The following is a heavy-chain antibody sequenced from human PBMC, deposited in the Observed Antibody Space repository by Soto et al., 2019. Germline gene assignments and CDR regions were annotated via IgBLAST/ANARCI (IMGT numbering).Heavy chain of an antibody. CDR3: VREPQRNDY. CDR1: GYDFSSYG. V-gene: IGHV1-18*04. Sequence: QVQLVQSGAEVKKPGASVKVSCKASGYDFSSYGISWVRQAPGQGLEWMGWIRASNGNRDYPQQFHVRVTMTSDTSRPTAYMELRSLRCDDTAVYYCVREPQRNDYGGQGTLVNV. D-gene: IGHD2-2*01. J-gene: IGHJ4*02. CDR2: IRASNGNR.